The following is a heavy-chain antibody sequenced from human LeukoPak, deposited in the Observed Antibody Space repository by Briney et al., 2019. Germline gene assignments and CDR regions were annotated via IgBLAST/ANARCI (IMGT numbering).Heavy chain of an antibody. J-gene: IGHJ4*02. CDR1: GFTFSSYA. D-gene: IGHD3-3*01. Sequence: GRSLRLSCAASGFTFSSYAMHWVRQAPGKGLEWVSIIGGRDDRTYYADSVKGRFTISRDNSKNTLYLQMNSLRGEDTAVYYCAKDPNPFYDFWSGYKWGQGTLVTVSS. CDR3: AKDPNPFYDFWSGYK. CDR2: IGGRDDRT. V-gene: IGHV3-23*01.